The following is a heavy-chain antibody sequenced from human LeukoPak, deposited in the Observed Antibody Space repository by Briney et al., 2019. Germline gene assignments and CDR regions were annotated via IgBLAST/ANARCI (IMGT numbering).Heavy chain of an antibody. CDR2: ISGSGGSR. V-gene: IGHV3-23*01. Sequence: GGSLRLSCAASGFTFSSWVRQAPGKGLEWVSTISGSGGSRSYADSVKGRFTISRDNSKNTLYLQMNSLRAEDTALYYCMKDVGGAMADYWGQGTLVTVSS. D-gene: IGHD3-16*01. J-gene: IGHJ4*02. CDR1: GFTFSS. CDR3: MKDVGGAMADY.